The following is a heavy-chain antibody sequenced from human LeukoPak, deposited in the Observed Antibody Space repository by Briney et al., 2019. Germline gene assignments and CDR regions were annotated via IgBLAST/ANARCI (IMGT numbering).Heavy chain of an antibody. J-gene: IGHJ4*02. CDR2: INAGNGHT. D-gene: IGHD2-21*01. V-gene: IGHV1-3*01. CDR1: GYTFTSYG. CDR3: ARGIWSARTVDYYLDS. Sequence: ASVKVSCKASGYTFTSYGISWVRQAPGQGLEWMGWINAGNGHTKYSQNFQGRVTITRDSSASTVYMELSSLTSEDTAVYYCARGIWSARTVDYYLDSWGQGTLVTVSS.